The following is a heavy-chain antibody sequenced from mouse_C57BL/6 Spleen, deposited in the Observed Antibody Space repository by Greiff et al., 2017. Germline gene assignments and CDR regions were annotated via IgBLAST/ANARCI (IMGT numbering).Heavy chain of an antibody. J-gene: IGHJ2*01. V-gene: IGHV1-55*01. CDR3: ARCRDYDDGFDY. D-gene: IGHD2-4*01. Sequence: QVQLQQPGAELVKPGASVKMSCKASGYTFTSYWITWVKQRPGQGLEWIGDIYPGSGSTNYNEKFKSKATLTVDTSSSTAYMQLSSLTSEDSAVYYCARCRDYDDGFDYWGQGTTLTVSS. CDR2: IYPGSGST. CDR1: GYTFTSYW.